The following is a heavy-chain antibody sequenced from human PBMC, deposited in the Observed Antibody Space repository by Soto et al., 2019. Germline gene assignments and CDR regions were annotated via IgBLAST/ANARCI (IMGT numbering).Heavy chain of an antibody. V-gene: IGHV1-46*01. CDR1: GYTFTSYY. J-gene: IGHJ5*02. CDR3: ARRFVVVAAKRAHNWFDP. Sequence: ASVKVSCKASGYTFTSYYMHWVRQAPGQGLEWMGIINPSGGSTSYAQKFQGRVTMTRDTSTSTVYMELSSLRSEDTAVYYCARRFVVVAAKRAHNWFDPWGQGTLVTVSS. CDR2: INPSGGST. D-gene: IGHD2-15*01.